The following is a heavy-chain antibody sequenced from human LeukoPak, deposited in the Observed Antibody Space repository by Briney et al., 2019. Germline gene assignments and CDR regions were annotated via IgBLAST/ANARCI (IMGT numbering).Heavy chain of an antibody. CDR3: ARAVAVASYYYYMDV. Sequence: SETLSLTCTVSGGSISSYYWSWIRQPPGKRLEWIGYIYYSGSTNYNPSLKSRVTISVDTSKNQFSLKLSSVTAADTAVYYCARAVAVASYYYYMDVWGKGTTVTVSS. CDR1: GGSISSYY. D-gene: IGHD6-19*01. CDR2: IYYSGST. J-gene: IGHJ6*03. V-gene: IGHV4-59*01.